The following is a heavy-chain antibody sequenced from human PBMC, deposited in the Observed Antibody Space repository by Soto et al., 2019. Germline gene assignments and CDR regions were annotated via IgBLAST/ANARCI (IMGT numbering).Heavy chain of an antibody. D-gene: IGHD5-18*01. J-gene: IGHJ4*02. CDR2: INHSGST. CDR1: GGSFSGYY. V-gene: IGHV4-34*01. CDR3: GRGGIQLWFPRYYFAY. Sequence: SETLSLTCAVYGGSFSGYYWSWIRQPPGKGQEWIGEINHSGSTNYNPSLKSRVTISVDTSKNQFSLKLSSVTAADTAVYYCGRGGIQLWFPRYYFAYGGQEPLVTVSS.